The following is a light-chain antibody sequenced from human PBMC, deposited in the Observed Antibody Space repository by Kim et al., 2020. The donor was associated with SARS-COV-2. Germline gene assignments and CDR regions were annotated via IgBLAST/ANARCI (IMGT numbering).Light chain of an antibody. CDR2: EDT. Sequence: SYELTQPPSVSVSPGQTARITCSGDALPKQYVYWFQQKPGQAPVVVIYEDTERPSGIPERFSGSTSGTTVTLTISGVQAEDEADYDCQSADSSDTFWVFGGGTQLTVL. CDR1: ALPKQY. V-gene: IGLV3-25*03. CDR3: QSADSSDTFWV. J-gene: IGLJ3*02.